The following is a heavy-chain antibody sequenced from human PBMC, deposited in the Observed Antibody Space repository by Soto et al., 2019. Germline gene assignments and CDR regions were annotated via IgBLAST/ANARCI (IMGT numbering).Heavy chain of an antibody. Sequence: QVQLVQSGAEVKKPGSSVKVSCKASGGTFSSYAISWVRQAPGQGLEWMGGIIPIFGTANYAQKFQGRVTITADESTSTAYMELSSLRSEDTAVYYCASGPGYCSSTSCYSPGVDQNGMDVWGQGTTVTVSS. D-gene: IGHD2-2*01. CDR2: IIPIFGTA. CDR1: GGTFSSYA. V-gene: IGHV1-69*01. CDR3: ASGPGYCSSTSCYSPGVDQNGMDV. J-gene: IGHJ6*02.